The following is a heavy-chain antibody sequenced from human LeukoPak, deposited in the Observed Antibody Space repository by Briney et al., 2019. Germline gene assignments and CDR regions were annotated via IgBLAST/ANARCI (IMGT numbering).Heavy chain of an antibody. CDR1: GFTFTTYG. J-gene: IGHJ4*02. V-gene: IGHV3-33*06. CDR3: AKEASSGWYYFDY. Sequence: GGSLRLSCAASGFTFTTYGMHWVHQAPGKGLEWVAVIWYDGSNKYYADSVKGRFTISRDNSKNTMYLQMNSLRAEDSAVYYCAKEASSGWYYFDYWGQGTLVTVSS. CDR2: IWYDGSNK. D-gene: IGHD6-19*01.